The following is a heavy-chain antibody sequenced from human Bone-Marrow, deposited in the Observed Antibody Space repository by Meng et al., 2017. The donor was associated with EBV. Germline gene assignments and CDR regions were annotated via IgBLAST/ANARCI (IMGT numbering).Heavy chain of an antibody. CDR2: ISGYDGNT. J-gene: IGHJ4*02. CDR1: VYTCSNYG. Sequence: QLVQPGAGGKKPRDSGKVFCKASVYTCSNYGIAWVRQAPGQGLEWMGWISGYDGNTNYEQKFQGRVTMTTDTSTSTAYMDLRSLRSDDTAVYYCARIGRFCGGDCYADYWGQGTLVTVSS. CDR3: ARIGRFCGGDCYADY. V-gene: IGHV1-18*01. D-gene: IGHD2-21*01.